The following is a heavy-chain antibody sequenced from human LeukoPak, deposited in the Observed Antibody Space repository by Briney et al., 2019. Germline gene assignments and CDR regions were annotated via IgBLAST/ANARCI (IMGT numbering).Heavy chain of an antibody. CDR1: GFTLDDYT. V-gene: IGHV3-43*01. CDR3: AKEQVIPTAPVDY. J-gene: IGHJ4*02. D-gene: IGHD2/OR15-2a*01. CDR2: INWEGGST. Sequence: QPGGSLRLTCAASGFTLDDYTIQSVRQGPGRGLGWDSLINWEGGSTNYADCVEGRFTISRDNSKHSLYQQMNSLRTEHTAFYYCAKEQVIPTAPVDYWGQGTLVTVSS.